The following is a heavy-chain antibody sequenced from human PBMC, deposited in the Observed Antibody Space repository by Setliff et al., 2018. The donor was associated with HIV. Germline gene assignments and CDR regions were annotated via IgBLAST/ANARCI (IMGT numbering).Heavy chain of an antibody. CDR2: IRYDGSNI. CDR1: GFTFSSYG. Sequence: PGGSLRLSCAASGFTFSSYGMHWVRQAPGKGLEWVAFIRYDGSNIYYADSVRGRFAISRDNFKNTVYLQVHSLRIEDTAVYYCARDLASPDYSSGCPGYWGQGTLVTVSS. J-gene: IGHJ4*02. V-gene: IGHV3-30*02. CDR3: ARDLASPDYSSGCPGY. D-gene: IGHD6-19*01.